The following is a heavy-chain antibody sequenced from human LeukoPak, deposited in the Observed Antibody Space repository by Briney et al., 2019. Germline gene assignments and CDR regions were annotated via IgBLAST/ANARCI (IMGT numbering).Heavy chain of an antibody. CDR2: INPNSGGT. Sequence: ASVKVSCKASGYTFTGYYMHWVRQAPGQGLEWMGWINPNSGGTNYAQKFQGRVTMTRDTSISTAYMELSRLRSDDTAVYYCARNRGFYSTKTTVIPYYFDYWGQGTLVTVSS. CDR3: ARNRGFYSTKTTVIPYYFDY. V-gene: IGHV1-2*02. CDR1: GYTFTGYY. D-gene: IGHD4-17*01. J-gene: IGHJ4*02.